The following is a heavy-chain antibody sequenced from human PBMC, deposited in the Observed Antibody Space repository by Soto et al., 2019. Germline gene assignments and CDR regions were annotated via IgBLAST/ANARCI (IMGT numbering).Heavy chain of an antibody. Sequence: SETLSLTCTVSGYSINSDDYWGWIRQPPGKGLEWIASIYHSVSTFYNPSLRSRVTISIDTSKNQFSLKLSSVTAADTAVYYCARDRKAAAVSAFDIWGQGTMVTVSS. CDR1: GYSINSDDY. CDR3: ARDRKAAAVSAFDI. CDR2: IYHSVST. V-gene: IGHV4-38-2*02. J-gene: IGHJ3*02. D-gene: IGHD6-13*01.